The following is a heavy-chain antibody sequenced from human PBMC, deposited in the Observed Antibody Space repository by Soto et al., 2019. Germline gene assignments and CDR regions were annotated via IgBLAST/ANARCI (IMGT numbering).Heavy chain of an antibody. Sequence: SETMSVTCGVYGESCSGYYWNWVRQPPGKGLEWIGEINQSGSTNYNPSLKSRVSISVDTSKNQFSLKLSSVTAADTAVYYCARRSYYYDLDPWGQGTLVTVSS. V-gene: IGHV4-34*01. CDR1: GESCSGYY. CDR3: ARRSYYYDLDP. CDR2: INQSGST. D-gene: IGHD3-22*01. J-gene: IGHJ5*02.